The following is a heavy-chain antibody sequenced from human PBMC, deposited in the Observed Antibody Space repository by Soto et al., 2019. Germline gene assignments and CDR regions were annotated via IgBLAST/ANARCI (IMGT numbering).Heavy chain of an antibody. D-gene: IGHD3-22*01. J-gene: IGHJ4*02. V-gene: IGHV5-10-1*01. CDR2: IDPSDSYS. CDR1: GYSFTSYW. CDR3: ARASFIPDSSGYYFYFDY. Sequence: GESLKISCKGSGYSFTSYWISWVRQTPGKGLEWMGRIDPSDSYSRYSPSLQGHVTISADKSISTAYLQWRSLRASDTAIYYCARASFIPDSSGYYFYFDYWGQGTLVTVSS.